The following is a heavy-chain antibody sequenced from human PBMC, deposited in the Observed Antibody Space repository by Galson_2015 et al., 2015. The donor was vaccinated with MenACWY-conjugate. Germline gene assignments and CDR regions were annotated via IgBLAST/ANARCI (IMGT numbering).Heavy chain of an antibody. CDR2: TSGSGGVT. Sequence: SLRLSCAASGFIFNEYALTWIRQAPGKGLEWVAATSGSGGVTYYAASVKGRFTISRDNSKNTLYLQMNSLRAEDTAVYYCAKELRRYYDFWSGYYPDPWGQGTLVTVSS. CDR3: AKELRRYYDFWSGYYPDP. CDR1: GFIFNEYA. V-gene: IGHV3-23*01. J-gene: IGHJ5*02. D-gene: IGHD3-3*01.